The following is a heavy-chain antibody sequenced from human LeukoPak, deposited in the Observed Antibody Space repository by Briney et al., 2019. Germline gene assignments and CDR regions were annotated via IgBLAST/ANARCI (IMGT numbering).Heavy chain of an antibody. J-gene: IGHJ4*02. V-gene: IGHV1-69*01. Sequence: SVKVSCKASGGTFSSYAISWVRQAPGQGLEWMGGIIPIFGTANYAQKFQGRVTITADESTSTAYMELSSLRSEDTAVYYCARGAYYDILTGYLDYWGQGTLVTVSS. CDR1: GGTFSSYA. D-gene: IGHD3-9*01. CDR3: ARGAYYDILTGYLDY. CDR2: IIPIFGTA.